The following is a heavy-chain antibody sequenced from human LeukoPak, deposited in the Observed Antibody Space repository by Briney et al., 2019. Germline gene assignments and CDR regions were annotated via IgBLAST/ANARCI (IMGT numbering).Heavy chain of an antibody. CDR1: GFIFDVYV. J-gene: IGHJ5*02. CDR2: ISWDSSII. Sequence: PGGSLRLSCAASGFIFDVYVMHWVRAAPGKSLECVSDISWDSSIIGYADSVKGLFTIGRDNAKNSLYLQMDSLRPEDTALYYCVKDQTTGSLSGWFDPWGQGTLVTVSS. V-gene: IGHV3-9*01. D-gene: IGHD4-17*01. CDR3: VKDQTTGSLSGWFDP.